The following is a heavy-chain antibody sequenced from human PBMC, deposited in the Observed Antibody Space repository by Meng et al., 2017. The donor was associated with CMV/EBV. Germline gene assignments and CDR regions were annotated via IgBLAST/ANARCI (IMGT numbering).Heavy chain of an antibody. D-gene: IGHD2-15*01. CDR3: ARGARGQAADY. J-gene: IGHJ4*02. Sequence: SSVTVSCQGSGGTFSSYAISWVRQAPGQGLEWMGGIIPIFGTANYAQKFQGRVTITTDESTSTDYMEMSSLRSEDTAVYYCARGARGQAADYWGQGTLVTVSS. CDR2: IIPIFGTA. V-gene: IGHV1-69*05. CDR1: GGTFSSYA.